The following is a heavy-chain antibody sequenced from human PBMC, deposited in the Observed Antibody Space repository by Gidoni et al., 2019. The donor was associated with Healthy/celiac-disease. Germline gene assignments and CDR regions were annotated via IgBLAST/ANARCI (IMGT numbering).Heavy chain of an antibody. Sequence: QVQLQQSGPGLAKPSKTLSITCAIPGDSSSSNSAAWNWIRQSPSRGLECLGRTYYRSKWYNDYAVSVKIRITINPDTSKNQFSLQLNSVTPEDTAVYYCARARRRVTTVTGVGPGWFDPWGQGTLVTVSS. J-gene: IGHJ5*02. CDR2: TYYRSKWYN. V-gene: IGHV6-1*01. CDR3: ARARRRVTTVTGVGPGWFDP. CDR1: GDSSSSNSAA. D-gene: IGHD4-17*01.